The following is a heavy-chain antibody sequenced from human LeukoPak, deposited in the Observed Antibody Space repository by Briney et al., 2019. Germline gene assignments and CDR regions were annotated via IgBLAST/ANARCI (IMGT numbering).Heavy chain of an antibody. CDR1: GGFISTYY. D-gene: IGHD6-13*01. J-gene: IGHJ4*02. CDR3: ARNPLYSSSYIDY. V-gene: IGHV4-59*01. Sequence: SETLSLTCTVSGGFISTYYWSWIRQPPGKGLEWIGYIYYSGSTTYNPSLKSRVTISVDTSKNQFSLKLSSVTAADTAVYYCARNPLYSSSYIDYWGQGTLVTVSS. CDR2: IYYSGST.